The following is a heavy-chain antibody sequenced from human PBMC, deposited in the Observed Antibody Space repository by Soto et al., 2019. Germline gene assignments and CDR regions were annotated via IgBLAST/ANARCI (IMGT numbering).Heavy chain of an antibody. CDR3: ARGRYCSITSCLFDY. CDR1: GDSVSSNSAA. J-gene: IGHJ4*02. V-gene: IGHV6-1*01. CDR2: TYYRSRWYS. D-gene: IGHD2-2*01. Sequence: SQTLSLTCAISGDSVSSNSAAWNWIRQSPSRGLEWLGRTYYRSRWYSDYAVSVKSRITINPDTSKNQFSLQLNSVTPEDTAVYYCARGRYCSITSCLFDYWGQGTLVTVSS.